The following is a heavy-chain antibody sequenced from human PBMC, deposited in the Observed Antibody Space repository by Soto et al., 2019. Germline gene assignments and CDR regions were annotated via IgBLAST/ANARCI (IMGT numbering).Heavy chain of an antibody. Sequence: SETLSLTCTVSGGSISSSSYYWGWIRQPPGKGLEWIGSIYYSGSTYYNPSLKSRVTISVDTSKNQFSLKLSSVTAADTAVYYCARPVRCSGGSCYHRGPGHYYYYMDVWGKGTTVTVSS. J-gene: IGHJ6*03. CDR1: GGSISSSSYY. CDR2: IYYSGST. CDR3: ARPVRCSGGSCYHRGPGHYYYYMDV. V-gene: IGHV4-39*01. D-gene: IGHD2-15*01.